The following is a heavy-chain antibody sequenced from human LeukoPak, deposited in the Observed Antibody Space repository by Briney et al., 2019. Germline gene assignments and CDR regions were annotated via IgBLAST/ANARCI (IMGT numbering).Heavy chain of an antibody. CDR2: ISDSGST. CDR1: GGSISSFY. V-gene: IGHV4-59*01. Sequence: NPSETLSLTCTVSGGSISSFYWSWIRQPPGKGLEWIGYISDSGSTNYNPSLKSRVTISVDTSKNKFSLKLSSVTAADTAVYYCARVIMSSLYYYYMDVWGKGTTVTVSS. D-gene: IGHD3-3*01. J-gene: IGHJ6*03. CDR3: ARVIMSSLYYYYMDV.